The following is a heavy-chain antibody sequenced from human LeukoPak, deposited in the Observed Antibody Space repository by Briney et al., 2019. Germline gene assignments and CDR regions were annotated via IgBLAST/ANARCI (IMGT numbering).Heavy chain of an antibody. J-gene: IGHJ4*02. CDR3: AREPRITIFGVVDDY. CDR2: IIPIFGTT. D-gene: IGHD3-3*01. CDR1: GGTFSSYA. V-gene: IGHV1-69*06. Sequence: SVKVSCKASGGTFSSYAISWVRQAPGQGLEWMGGIIPIFGTTNYAQKFQDRVTITADKSTSTAYMELSSLRSEDTAVYYCAREPRITIFGVVDDYWGQGTLVTVSS.